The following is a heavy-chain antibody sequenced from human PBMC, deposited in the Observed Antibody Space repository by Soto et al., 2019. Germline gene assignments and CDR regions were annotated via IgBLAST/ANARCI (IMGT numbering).Heavy chain of an antibody. CDR3: GREREGPYYYGSGSYPDPFERYYYYYGMDV. V-gene: IGHV1-69*06. CDR2: IIPIFGTA. J-gene: IGHJ6*02. Sequence: QVQLVQSGAEVKKPGSSVKVSCKASGGTFSSYAISWVRQAPGQGLEWMGGIIPIFGTANYAQKFQGRVTITADKSTRTAYMELSSVRCEDTAVYYCGREREGPYYYGSGSYPDPFERYYYYYGMDVWGQGTTVTVSS. D-gene: IGHD3-10*01. CDR1: GGTFSSYA.